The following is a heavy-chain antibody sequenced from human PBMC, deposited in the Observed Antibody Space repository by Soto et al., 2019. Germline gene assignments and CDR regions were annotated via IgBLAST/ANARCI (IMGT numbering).Heavy chain of an antibody. CDR1: GGSFSGYD. CDR2: INHSGST. J-gene: IGHJ3*01. D-gene: IGHD2-21*02. CDR3: ARVYGHGDCGAFDF. Sequence: SETLSLTCAVYGGSFSGYDWSWIRLPPGKGLEWIGEINHSGSTNYNPSLKSRVTISVDTSKNQFSLKLSSVTAADTAVYYCARVYGHGDCGAFDFWGQGTMVTVSS. V-gene: IGHV4-34*01.